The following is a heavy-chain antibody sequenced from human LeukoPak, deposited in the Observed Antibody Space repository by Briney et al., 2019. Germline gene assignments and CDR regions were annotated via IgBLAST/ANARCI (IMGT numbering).Heavy chain of an antibody. CDR2: INPNSGGT. Sequence: ASVKVSCKASGYTFTRYYMHWVRQAPGQGLEWMGWINPNSGGTNYAQKFQGRVTMTRDTSISTAYMELSRLRSDDTAMYYCARTIAAAGRDWFDPWGQGTLVTVSS. V-gene: IGHV1-2*02. D-gene: IGHD6-13*01. CDR3: ARTIAAAGRDWFDP. CDR1: GYTFTRYY. J-gene: IGHJ5*02.